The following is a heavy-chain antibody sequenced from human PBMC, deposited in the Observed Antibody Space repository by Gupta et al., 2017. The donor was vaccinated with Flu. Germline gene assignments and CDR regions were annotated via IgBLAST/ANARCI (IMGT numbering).Heavy chain of an antibody. CDR2: ISGSGGSK. CDR3: AKAFPSMAVADPEYFQH. D-gene: IGHD6-19*01. Sequence: GKGLEWVSAISGSGGSKYYADSVKGRFTISRDNSKNTLYLQMNSLRAEDTAVYYCAKAFPSMAVADPEYFQHWGQGTLVTVSS. J-gene: IGHJ1*01. V-gene: IGHV3-23*01.